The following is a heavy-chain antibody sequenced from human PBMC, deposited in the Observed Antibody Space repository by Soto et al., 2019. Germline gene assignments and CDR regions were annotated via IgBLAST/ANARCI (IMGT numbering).Heavy chain of an antibody. J-gene: IGHJ4*02. CDR1: GYTFTSYG. D-gene: IGHD5-12*01. CDR3: AREAQSDGYNLFDY. CDR2: ISAYNGNT. Sequence: ASVKVSCKASGYTFTSYGISWVRQAHGQGLEWMGWISAYNGNTNYAQKLQGRVTMTTDTSTSTAYMELRSLRSDDTAVYYCAREAQSDGYNLFDYWGQGTLVTVS. V-gene: IGHV1-18*01.